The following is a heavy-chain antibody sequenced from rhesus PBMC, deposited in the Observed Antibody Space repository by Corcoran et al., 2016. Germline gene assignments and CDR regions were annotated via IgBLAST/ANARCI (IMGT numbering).Heavy chain of an antibody. CDR2: SSYNGGRT. V-gene: IGHV3S18*01. Sequence: EVQLVESGGGLAKPGGSLRLSCAASGFSFSDYYMSWVRQAPGKGLWWVRGSSYNGGRTKHGGSVKGRCTISRENAKNTLYLQMDSLRAEDTAVYYWARVYSSSAPFDYWGQGVLVTVSS. D-gene: IGHD6-43*01. J-gene: IGHJ4*01. CDR3: ARVYSSSAPFDY. CDR1: GFSFSDYY.